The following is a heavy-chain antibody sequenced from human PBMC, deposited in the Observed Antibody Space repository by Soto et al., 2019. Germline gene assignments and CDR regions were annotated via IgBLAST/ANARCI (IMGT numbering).Heavy chain of an antibody. V-gene: IGHV2-5*02. J-gene: IGHJ4*02. Sequence: QITLNESGPTVVKPTETLTLTCTFSGFSLTTSGVGVGWVRQSPGKAPEWLAFIYWDDDKHYSTSLKSRLTITKDTSKNQVVLTMANVDPADTATYYCAHRVLRAVFGLVTTTASYFDFWGQGTPVVVSS. D-gene: IGHD3-3*01. CDR3: AHRVLRAVFGLVTTTASYFDF. CDR2: IYWDDDK. CDR1: GFSLTTSGVG.